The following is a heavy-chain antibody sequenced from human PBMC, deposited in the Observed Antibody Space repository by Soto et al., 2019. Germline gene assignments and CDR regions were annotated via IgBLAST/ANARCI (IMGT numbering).Heavy chain of an antibody. CDR3: AKALRGYNPPDY. CDR2: ISYDGSNK. J-gene: IGHJ4*02. D-gene: IGHD5-12*01. Sequence: QVQLVESVGGVVQPGRSLRLSCAASGFTFSSYGMHWVRQAPGEGLEWVAVISYDGSNKYYADSVKGRFTISRDNSKNTLYLQMNSLRAEDTAVYYCAKALRGYNPPDYWGQGTLVTVSS. V-gene: IGHV3-30*18. CDR1: GFTFSSYG.